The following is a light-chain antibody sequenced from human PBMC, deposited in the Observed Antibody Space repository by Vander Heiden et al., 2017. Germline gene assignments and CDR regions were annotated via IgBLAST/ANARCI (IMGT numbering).Light chain of an antibody. J-gene: IGLJ2*01. V-gene: IGLV1-44*01. CDR1: SSNIGSNS. CDR2: GNE. Sequence: QSVLSQPPSASATPGQRVIISCFGVSSNIGSNSVNWYQQIPGTAPRLLFFGNEQRPSGVPDRFSGSKSGTSASLAISALQSEDEGDYYCAAWDDSLNGPLFGGGTKLSVL. CDR3: AAWDDSLNGPL.